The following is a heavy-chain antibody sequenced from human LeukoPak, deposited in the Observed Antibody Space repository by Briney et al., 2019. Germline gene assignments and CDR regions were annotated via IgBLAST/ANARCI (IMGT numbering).Heavy chain of an antibody. CDR1: GGSISSYY. CDR3: ARDRPSVAGSTMYYFDY. V-gene: IGHV4-4*07. CDR2: ICTSGST. Sequence: SETLSLTCTVSGGSISSYYWSWIRQSAGKGLEWIGRICTSGSTNYNPSLKSRVTMSVDTSKNQFSLKLSSVTAADTAVYYCARDRPSVAGSTMYYFDYWGQGTLVTVSS. D-gene: IGHD6-19*01. J-gene: IGHJ4*02.